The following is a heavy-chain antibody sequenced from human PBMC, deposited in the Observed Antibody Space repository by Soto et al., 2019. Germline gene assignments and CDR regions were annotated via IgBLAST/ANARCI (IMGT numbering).Heavy chain of an antibody. CDR1: GVAFSTHA. Sequence: QVQLVQSGGEVKRPRSSVKVSCKASGVAFSTHAIYWVRQAPGQGLEWMGGITPLFGAANYAQKFQDRVTITADESTSKAYLEVSDLISEDTAVYYCARDLEYGQKSFDDWGQGTQVIVSS. CDR2: ITPLFGAA. J-gene: IGHJ4*02. D-gene: IGHD4-17*01. V-gene: IGHV1-69*01. CDR3: ARDLEYGQKSFDD.